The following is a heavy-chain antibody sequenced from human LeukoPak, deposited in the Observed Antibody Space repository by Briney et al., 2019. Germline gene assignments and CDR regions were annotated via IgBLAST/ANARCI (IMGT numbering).Heavy chain of an antibody. CDR1: VGSFSGYY. CDR2: INHSGST. V-gene: IGHV4-34*01. J-gene: IGHJ4*02. CDR3: ARGGCSSTSCYTGGFDY. Sequence: SETLSLTCAVYVGSFSGYYWSWIRQPPGKGLEWIGEINHSGSTNYNPSLKSRVTISADTSKNQFSLKLSSVTAADTAVYYCARGGCSSTSCYTGGFDYWGQGTLVTVSS. D-gene: IGHD2-2*02.